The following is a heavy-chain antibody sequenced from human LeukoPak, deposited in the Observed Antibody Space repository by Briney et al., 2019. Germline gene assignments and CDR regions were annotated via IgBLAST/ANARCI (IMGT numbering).Heavy chain of an antibody. D-gene: IGHD5-12*01. CDR3: ARDRETRDIVATIFGY. Sequence: PGGSLRLSCAASGFIFRNYWMNWVRQAPGKGLEWVANIKQDGSEKYYVDSVKGRFTISRDNAKNSLYLQMNSLRAEDTAVYYCARDRETRDIVATIFGYWGQGTLVTVSS. CDR1: GFIFRNYW. J-gene: IGHJ4*02. V-gene: IGHV3-7*01. CDR2: IKQDGSEK.